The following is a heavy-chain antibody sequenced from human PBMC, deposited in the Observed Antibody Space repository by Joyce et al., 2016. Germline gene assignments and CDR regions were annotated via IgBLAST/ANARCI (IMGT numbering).Heavy chain of an antibody. CDR1: GFFFSRSW. V-gene: IGHV3-7*01. Sequence: EVQLVESGGGSAQPGGSLRLSCAASGFFFSRSWLSWVRQVPGKGLEWVASIKEDGTSKYYVDSVKGRFTISKDNAENSLYLQMSSLRAEDMAVYYWASFFNGWGQGTLVTVSS. CDR2: IKEDGTSK. J-gene: IGHJ4*02. D-gene: IGHD2-8*01. CDR3: ASFFNG.